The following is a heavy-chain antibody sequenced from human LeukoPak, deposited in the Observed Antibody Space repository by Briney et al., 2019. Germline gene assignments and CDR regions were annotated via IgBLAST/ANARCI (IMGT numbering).Heavy chain of an antibody. CDR3: ARLVVVAATTDY. CDR1: GGSFSGYY. CDR2: INHSGST. V-gene: IGHV4-34*01. J-gene: IGHJ4*02. Sequence: SETLSLTCAVYGGSFSGYYWSWIRQPPGKGLEWIGEINHSGSTNYNPSLKSRVTISVDTSKNQFSLKLSSVTAADTAVYYCARLVVVAATTDYWGQGILVTVSS. D-gene: IGHD2-15*01.